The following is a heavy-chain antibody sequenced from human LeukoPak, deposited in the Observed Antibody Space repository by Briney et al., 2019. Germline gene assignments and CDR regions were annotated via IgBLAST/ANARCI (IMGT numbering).Heavy chain of an antibody. Sequence: HPGGSLRLSCTAPGFTFRSYWMSWVRQAPGKGLEWVANVKKDGSEKYYVDSVKGRFTISRDNAKNSLYLQMNSLRAEDTAVYYCARDQHDFWSGYYNNYYFDYWGQGTLVTVSS. D-gene: IGHD3-3*01. CDR1: GFTFRSYW. V-gene: IGHV3-7*03. CDR3: ARDQHDFWSGYYNNYYFDY. J-gene: IGHJ4*02. CDR2: VKKDGSEK.